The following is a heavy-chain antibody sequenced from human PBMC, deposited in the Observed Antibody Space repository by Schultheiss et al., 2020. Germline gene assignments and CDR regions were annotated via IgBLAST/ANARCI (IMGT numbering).Heavy chain of an antibody. Sequence: GGSLRLSCAASGFTFSSYAMSWVRQAPGKGLEWVSIISDSGGSTYYADSVKGRFTISRDNSKNTLYLQMNSLRAEDTAVYYCAKDFRSMIVVEPDAFDIWGQGTMVTVSS. CDR2: ISDSGGST. V-gene: IGHV3-23*01. D-gene: IGHD3-22*01. J-gene: IGHJ3*02. CDR3: AKDFRSMIVVEPDAFDI. CDR1: GFTFSSYA.